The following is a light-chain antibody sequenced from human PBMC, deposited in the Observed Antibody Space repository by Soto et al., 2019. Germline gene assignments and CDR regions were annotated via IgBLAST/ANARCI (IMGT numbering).Light chain of an antibody. CDR1: QDISNY. CDR2: DAS. V-gene: IGKV1-33*01. J-gene: IGKJ5*01. Sequence: LQMTQSPSSLSASVGDRVTITCQASQDISNYLNWYQQKPGKAPKLLIYDASNLETGVPSRFSGSGSGTDFTFTISSLQPEDVATYYCQQYDNLLTFGQGTRLEMK. CDR3: QQYDNLLT.